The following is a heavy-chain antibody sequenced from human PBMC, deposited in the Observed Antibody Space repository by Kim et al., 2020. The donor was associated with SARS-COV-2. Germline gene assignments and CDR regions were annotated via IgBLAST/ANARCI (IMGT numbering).Heavy chain of an antibody. V-gene: IGHV4-59*01. CDR2: IYYSGST. Sequence: SETLSLTCTVSGGSISSYYWSWIRQPPGKGLEWIGYIYYSGSTNYNPSLKSRVTISVDTSKNQFSLKLSSVTAADTAVYYCARELRWNYNWFDPWGQGTLVTVSS. CDR3: ARELRWNYNWFDP. CDR1: GGSISSYY. J-gene: IGHJ5*02. D-gene: IGHD4-17*01.